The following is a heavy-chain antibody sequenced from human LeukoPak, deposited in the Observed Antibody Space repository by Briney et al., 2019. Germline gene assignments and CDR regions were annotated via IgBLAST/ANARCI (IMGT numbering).Heavy chain of an antibody. CDR1: GFTFSSYD. Sequence: GGSLRLSCAASGFTFSSYDMHWVRQAPGKGLEWVAVIRYDGSNKYYADSVKGRFTISRDNSKNTMYLQMNSLRAEDTAVYYCARDFKGHSSSFRDWGQGTLVTVSS. V-gene: IGHV3-33*01. J-gene: IGHJ4*02. CDR3: ARDFKGHSSSFRD. D-gene: IGHD6-13*01. CDR2: IRYDGSNK.